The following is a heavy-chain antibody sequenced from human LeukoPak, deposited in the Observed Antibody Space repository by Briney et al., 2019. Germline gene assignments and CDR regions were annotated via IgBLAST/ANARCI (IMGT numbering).Heavy chain of an antibody. CDR2: IYYSGST. CDR1: GGSITSYF. V-gene: IGHV4-59*08. CDR3: ARGPLGATYFDD. Sequence: PSETLSLTCTVSGGSITSYFSTWIRQPPGKGLEWIGYIYYSGSTNYNPSLKSRVTISVDTSKNQFSQKLTSVTAADTAIYYCARGPLGATYFDDWGQGTLVTVSS. D-gene: IGHD1-26*01. J-gene: IGHJ4*02.